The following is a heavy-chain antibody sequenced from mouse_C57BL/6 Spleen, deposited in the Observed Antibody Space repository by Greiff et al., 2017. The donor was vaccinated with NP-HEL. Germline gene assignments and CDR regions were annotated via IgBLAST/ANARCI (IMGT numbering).Heavy chain of an antibody. D-gene: IGHD1-1*01. CDR1: GYTFTDYT. J-gene: IGHJ2*01. Sequence: VQLQQSDAELVKPGASVKISCKVSGYTFTDYTIHWMKQRPEQGLEWIGYIYPRDGSTKYNEKFKGKATLTADKSSSTAYMQLNSLTSDDSAVYFCARSIYYYGSSYDYFDYWGQGTTLTVSS. CDR3: ARSIYYYGSSYDYFDY. CDR2: IYPRDGST. V-gene: IGHV1-78*01.